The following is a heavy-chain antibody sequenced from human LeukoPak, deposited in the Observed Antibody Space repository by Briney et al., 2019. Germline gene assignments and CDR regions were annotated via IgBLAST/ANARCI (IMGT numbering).Heavy chain of an antibody. Sequence: GGSLRLSCAASGFTFSSNYMSWVRQAPGKGLEWVSVIYSGGSTYYADSVKGRFTISRDNSKNTLYLQMNSLRAEDTAVCYCARDRGDPGSGSDYYYYGMDIWGQGTTVTVSS. CDR1: GFTFSSNY. J-gene: IGHJ6*02. V-gene: IGHV3-53*01. CDR3: ARDRGDPGSGSDYYYYGMDI. CDR2: IYSGGST. D-gene: IGHD2-21*02.